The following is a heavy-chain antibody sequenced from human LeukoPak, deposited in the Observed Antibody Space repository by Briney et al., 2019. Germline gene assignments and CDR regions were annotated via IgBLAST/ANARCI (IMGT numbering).Heavy chain of an antibody. CDR1: GGSISSSSYY. J-gene: IGHJ4*02. V-gene: IGHV4-39*07. CDR3: ARAGRLVY. CDR2: IYYSGST. Sequence: SETLSLTCTVSGGSISSSSYYWGWIRQPPGKGLEWIGSIYYSGSTYYNPSLKSRVTISVDTSKNQFSLKLSSVTAADTAVYYCARAGRLVYWGQGTLVTVSS. D-gene: IGHD1-26*01.